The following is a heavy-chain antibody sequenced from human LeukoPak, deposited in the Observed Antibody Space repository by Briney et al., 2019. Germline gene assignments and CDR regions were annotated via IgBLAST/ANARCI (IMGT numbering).Heavy chain of an antibody. Sequence: ASVKVSCKASGYTFTNYGFNWVRQAPGQGLEWMGWISAYNGNTNYAQKLQGRVTMTTDTSTSTAYMELRSLRSDDTAVYYCARVPGYGENWFDPWGQGTLVTVSS. CDR2: ISAYNGNT. CDR1: GYTFTNYG. V-gene: IGHV1-18*01. CDR3: ARVPGYGENWFDP. D-gene: IGHD3-16*01. J-gene: IGHJ5*02.